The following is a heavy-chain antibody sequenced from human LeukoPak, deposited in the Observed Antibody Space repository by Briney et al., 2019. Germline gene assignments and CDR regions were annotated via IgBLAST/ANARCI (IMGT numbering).Heavy chain of an antibody. D-gene: IGHD4-23*01. CDR3: ARDGHGGNSPFDY. CDR2: INTNTGNP. J-gene: IGHJ4*02. V-gene: IGHV7-4-1*02. Sequence: GASVKVSCKASGYTFTNYAMNWVRQAPGQGLEWMGWINTNTGNPTYAQGFTGRSVFSLDTSVTTAYLQISSLKAEDTAVYYCARDGHGGNSPFDYWGQGTLVTVSS. CDR1: GYTFTNYA.